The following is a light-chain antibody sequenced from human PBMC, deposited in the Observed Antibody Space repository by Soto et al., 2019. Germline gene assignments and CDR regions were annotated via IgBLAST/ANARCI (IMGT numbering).Light chain of an antibody. CDR2: HTT. CDR3: MLTYSGPWV. Sequence: QAVVTQEPSLTVSPGGTVTLTCGSSTGAVTSGHHPYWLQQKPGQAPRALIYHTTNTLSWTPARFSGSLLGGKAALTLSGAQPEDEALYYCMLTYSGPWVFGGGTQLT. J-gene: IGLJ3*02. V-gene: IGLV7-46*01. CDR1: TGAVTSGHH.